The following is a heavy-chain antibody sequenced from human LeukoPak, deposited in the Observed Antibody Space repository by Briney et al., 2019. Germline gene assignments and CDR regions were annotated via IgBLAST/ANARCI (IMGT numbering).Heavy chain of an antibody. D-gene: IGHD6-19*01. CDR3: VKDIRRYSSSGWYYDY. Sequence: PGGSLRLSCAASGFTFDDYAMHWVRHAPGKGLEWVSLISWDGGSTYYADSVKGRFTISRDNTKNSLYLQMNSLRAEDTALYYCVKDIRRYSSSGWYYDYWGQGTLVTVSS. V-gene: IGHV3-43D*03. CDR1: GFTFDDYA. J-gene: IGHJ4*02. CDR2: ISWDGGST.